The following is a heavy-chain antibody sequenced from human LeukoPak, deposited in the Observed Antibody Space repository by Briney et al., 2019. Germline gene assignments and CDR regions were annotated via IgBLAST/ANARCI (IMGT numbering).Heavy chain of an antibody. CDR1: GYIFTSYW. J-gene: IGHJ5*02. CDR2: IYPGDSDT. Sequence: GESLKISCKGSGYIFTSYWIGWVRQMPGKGLEWMGIIYPGDSDTRYSPSFQGQVTISADKSISTAYLQWSSLKASDTAMYYCARPYYGSGSAGYWFDPWGQGTLVTVSS. V-gene: IGHV5-51*01. D-gene: IGHD3-10*01. CDR3: ARPYYGSGSAGYWFDP.